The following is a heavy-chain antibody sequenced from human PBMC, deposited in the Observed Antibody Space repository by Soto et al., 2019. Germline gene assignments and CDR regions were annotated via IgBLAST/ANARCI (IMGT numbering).Heavy chain of an antibody. J-gene: IGHJ4*02. CDR3: XXXXXXXNVDY. V-gene: IGHV1-8*01. Sequence: QVQLVQSGAEVKKPGASVKVSCKASGYTFTSYDINWVRQATGQGLEWMGWMNPNSGNTGYAQKFQGRVTMTRNTSISTAYMELXXLXXEXTXXXXXXXXXXXXNVDYWGQGTLVTVSS. CDR1: GYTFTSYD. CDR2: MNPNSGNT.